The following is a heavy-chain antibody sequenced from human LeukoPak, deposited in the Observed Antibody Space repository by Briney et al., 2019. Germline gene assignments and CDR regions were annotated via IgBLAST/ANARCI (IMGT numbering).Heavy chain of an antibody. D-gene: IGHD1-14*01. Sequence: GGSLRLSCAASGFTFSSYSMNWVRQAPGKGLEWVSYISLGGDTIYYAGSVRGRFTISRDAAGNSLYLQMNSLRDEDTAVYYCARILGLTLDYWGQGTLVTASS. J-gene: IGHJ4*02. V-gene: IGHV3-48*02. CDR2: ISLGGDTI. CDR1: GFTFSSYS. CDR3: ARILGLTLDY.